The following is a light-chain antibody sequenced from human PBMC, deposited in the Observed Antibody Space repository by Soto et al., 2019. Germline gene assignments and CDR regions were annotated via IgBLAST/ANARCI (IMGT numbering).Light chain of an antibody. CDR1: QSVSSN. V-gene: IGKV3D-15*01. Sequence: EIEMTQSPVTLSVSPGERATLSCRASQSVSSNLAWYQQKPGQAPRLLIHSVSTRATGIPARFSGSGSGTEFTLTISSLQSEDFVVYYCQQYNNWPRTFGQGTKVEIK. CDR3: QQYNNWPRT. J-gene: IGKJ1*01. CDR2: SVS.